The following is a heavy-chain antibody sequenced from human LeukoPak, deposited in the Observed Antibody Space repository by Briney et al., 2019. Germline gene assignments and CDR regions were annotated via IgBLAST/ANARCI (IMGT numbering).Heavy chain of an antibody. V-gene: IGHV1-24*01. J-gene: IGHJ4*02. CDR1: GYTLTELS. CDR2: FDPEDGET. Sequence: GASVKVSCKVSGYTLTELSMHWVRQAPGKGLEWMGGFDPEDGETIYAQKFQGRVTMTRDTSTSTVYMELSSLRSEDTAVYYCARVRLYSSSWLNYWGQGTLVTVSS. D-gene: IGHD6-13*01. CDR3: ARVRLYSSSWLNY.